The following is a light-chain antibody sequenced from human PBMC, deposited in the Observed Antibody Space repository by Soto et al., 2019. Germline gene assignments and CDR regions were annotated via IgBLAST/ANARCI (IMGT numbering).Light chain of an antibody. CDR3: CSYAGSSTFYV. V-gene: IGLV2-23*01. CDR2: EGS. Sequence: QSALTQPASVSXSPGQAITISCTGPSSDVGSYNLVSWYQQHPGKAPKLMIYEGSKRPSGVSNRFSGSKSGNTASLTISGLQAEDEADYYCCSYAGSSTFYVFGTGTKVTVL. J-gene: IGLJ1*01. CDR1: SSDVGSYNL.